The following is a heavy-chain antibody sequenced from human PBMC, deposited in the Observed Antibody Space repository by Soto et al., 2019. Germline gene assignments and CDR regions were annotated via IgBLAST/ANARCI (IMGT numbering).Heavy chain of an antibody. D-gene: IGHD1-1*01. CDR3: AADPHTGAINSYYGMDV. CDR2: IVVGSGNT. Sequence: ASVKVSCKASGFTFTSSAVQWVRQARGQRLGWIGWIVVGSGNTNYAQKFQERVTITRDMSTSTAYMELSSLRSEDTAVYYCAADPHTGAINSYYGMDVWGQGTTVPVSS. V-gene: IGHV1-58*01. J-gene: IGHJ6*02. CDR1: GFTFTSSA.